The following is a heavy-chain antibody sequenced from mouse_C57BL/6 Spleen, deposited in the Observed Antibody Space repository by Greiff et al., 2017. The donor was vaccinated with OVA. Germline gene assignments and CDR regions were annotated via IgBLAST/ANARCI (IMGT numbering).Heavy chain of an antibody. V-gene: IGHV1-69*01. J-gene: IGHJ4*01. CDR1: GYTFTSYW. CDR3: ARTGTGSYAMDY. D-gene: IGHD4-1*01. Sequence: QVQLQQPGAELVMPGASVKLSCKASGYTFTSYWMHWVKQRPGQGLEWIGEIDPSDSYTNYNQKFKGQSTLTVDKSSSTAYMQLSSLTSEDAAVYYCARTGTGSYAMDYWGQGTSVTVSS. CDR2: IDPSDSYT.